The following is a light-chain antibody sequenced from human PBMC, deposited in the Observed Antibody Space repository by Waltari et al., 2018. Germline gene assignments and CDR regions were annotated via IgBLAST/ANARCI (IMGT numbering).Light chain of an antibody. Sequence: EIVLTQSPATLPSSPGEKSTPSCRASQSVGTSLAWYQQKPGQAPRILIWDASNRARGTPARFSGSGSGTDFTLTISGLEPEDFVVYYCQQRSNWPPELTFGGGTKVEIK. V-gene: IGKV3-11*01. CDR2: DAS. CDR3: QQRSNWPPELT. J-gene: IGKJ4*01. CDR1: QSVGTS.